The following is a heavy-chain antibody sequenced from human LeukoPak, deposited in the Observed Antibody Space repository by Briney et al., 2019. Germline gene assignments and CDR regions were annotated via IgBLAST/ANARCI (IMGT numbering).Heavy chain of an antibody. CDR2: IWYDGSNK. CDR1: GFTFSSYG. D-gene: IGHD4-17*01. V-gene: IGHV3-33*01. Sequence: QPGRSLRLSCAASGFTFSSYGMHWVRQAPGKGLEWVAVIWYDGSNKYYADSVKGRFTISRDNSKNTLYLQMNSLRAEDTAVYYCARESYGDYVGYWFDPWGQGTLVTVSS. J-gene: IGHJ5*02. CDR3: ARESYGDYVGYWFDP.